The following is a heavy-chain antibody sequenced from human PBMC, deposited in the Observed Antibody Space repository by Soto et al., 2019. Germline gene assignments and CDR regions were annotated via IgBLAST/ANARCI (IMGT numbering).Heavy chain of an antibody. Sequence: SETLSLTCTVSGGSVSSGSYYWSWIRQPPGKGLEWIGYIYHSGSTYYNPSLKSRVTISVDRSKNQFSLKLSSVTAADTAVYYCARAVPSTGTLDYWGQGTLVTVSS. CDR3: ARAVPSTGTLDY. CDR2: IYHSGST. CDR1: GGSVSSGSYY. J-gene: IGHJ4*02. V-gene: IGHV4-30-2*01. D-gene: IGHD1-1*01.